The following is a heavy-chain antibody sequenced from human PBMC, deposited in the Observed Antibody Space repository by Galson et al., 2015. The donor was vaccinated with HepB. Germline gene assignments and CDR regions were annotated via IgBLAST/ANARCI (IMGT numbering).Heavy chain of an antibody. CDR2: IDPSDSYT. Sequence: SGAEVKKPGESLRISCKGSGYSFTSYWISWVRQMPGKGLEWMGRIDPSDSYTNYSPSFQGHVTISADKSISTAYLQWSSLKASDTAMYYCARHCSSTSCTNYYYYGMDVWGQGTTVTVSS. CDR1: GYSFTSYW. D-gene: IGHD2-2*01. CDR3: ARHCSSTSCTNYYYYGMDV. V-gene: IGHV5-10-1*01. J-gene: IGHJ6*02.